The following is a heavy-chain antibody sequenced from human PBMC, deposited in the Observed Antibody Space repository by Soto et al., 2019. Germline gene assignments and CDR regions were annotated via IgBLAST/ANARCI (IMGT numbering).Heavy chain of an antibody. J-gene: IGHJ4*02. Sequence: ASVKVSCKASGGTFSSYAISWVRQAPGQGLEWMGGIIPIFGTANYAQKFQGRVTITADESTSTAYMELSSLRSEDTAMYYCARGFTRYCSSTSCYHLDYWGQGTLVTVSS. CDR2: IIPIFGTA. CDR3: ARGFTRYCSSTSCYHLDY. D-gene: IGHD2-2*01. CDR1: GGTFSSYA. V-gene: IGHV1-69*13.